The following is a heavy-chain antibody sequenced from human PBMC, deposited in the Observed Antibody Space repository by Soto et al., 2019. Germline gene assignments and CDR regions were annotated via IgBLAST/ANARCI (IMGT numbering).Heavy chain of an antibody. V-gene: IGHV3-7*03. J-gene: IGHJ5*02. CDR2: IKQDGSEK. Sequence: GGSLRLSCAASGFTFSSYWMSWVRQAPGKGLEWVANIKQDGSEKYYVDSVKGRFTISRDNAKNSLYLQMNSLRAEDTAVYYCARPLRFLEWFPFDPWGQGTLVTVSS. CDR1: GFTFSSYW. CDR3: ARPLRFLEWFPFDP. D-gene: IGHD3-3*01.